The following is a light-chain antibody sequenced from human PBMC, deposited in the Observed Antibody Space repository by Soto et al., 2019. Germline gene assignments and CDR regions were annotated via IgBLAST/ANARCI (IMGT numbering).Light chain of an antibody. CDR3: QQYNSYPRT. J-gene: IGKJ1*01. V-gene: IGKV1-5*01. CDR2: DAS. Sequence: DIQMTHSPSSLSASVGDRVTITCRASQTVNTWLAWYQQKPGKAPKVLIFDASSLKTGVPSRFSGSGSGTEFTLTISSLQPDDFATYYCQQYNSYPRTFGQGTKVDIK. CDR1: QTVNTW.